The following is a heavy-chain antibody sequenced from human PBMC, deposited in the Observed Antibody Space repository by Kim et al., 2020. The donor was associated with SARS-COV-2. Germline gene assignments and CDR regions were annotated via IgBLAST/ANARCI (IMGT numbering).Heavy chain of an antibody. CDR1: GGSISSSSYY. Sequence: SETLSLTCTVSGGSISSSSYYWGWIRQPPGKGLEWIGSIYYSGSTYYNPSLKSRDTISVDTSKNQFSLKLSSVTAADTAVYYCARHPSITMIVIAWYFDLWGRGTLVTVSS. V-gene: IGHV4-39*01. J-gene: IGHJ2*01. CDR2: IYYSGST. D-gene: IGHD3-22*01. CDR3: ARHPSITMIVIAWYFDL.